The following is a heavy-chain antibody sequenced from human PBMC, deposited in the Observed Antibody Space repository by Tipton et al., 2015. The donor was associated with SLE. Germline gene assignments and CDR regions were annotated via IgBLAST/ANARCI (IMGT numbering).Heavy chain of an antibody. Sequence: SLRLSCVASGFTFSNYGMNWVRQAPGKGLEWVSYISSSRTTITYADSVKGRFAISRDNGKNSLYVQMNSLRVDDTAVYYCASDGIATTAIDSWGQGTLVTVSS. CDR1: GFTFSNYG. J-gene: IGHJ4*02. V-gene: IGHV3-48*01. D-gene: IGHD6-13*01. CDR3: ASDGIATTAIDS. CDR2: ISSSRTTI.